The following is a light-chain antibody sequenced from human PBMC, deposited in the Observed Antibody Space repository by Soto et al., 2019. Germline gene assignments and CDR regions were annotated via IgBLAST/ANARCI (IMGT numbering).Light chain of an antibody. CDR2: EVS. CDR3: SSYAGSHYV. J-gene: IGLJ1*01. CDR1: SSDVGGYNF. Sequence: QSVVTPPPSPSGSPGQSVTISCTGASSDVGGYNFVSWYQQRPGKAPKVIIYEVSKRPSGVPDRFSGSKSGNTASLTVSGLQAEDEADYYCSSYAGSHYVFGTGTKVTVL. V-gene: IGLV2-8*01.